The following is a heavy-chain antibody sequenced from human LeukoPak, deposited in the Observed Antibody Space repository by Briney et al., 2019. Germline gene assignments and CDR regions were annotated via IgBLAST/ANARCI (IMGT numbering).Heavy chain of an antibody. Sequence: GGSLRLSCVASGLTFRRYAVSWVRQAPGKGLEWVSAISGSGDSTYYADSVKGRFTISRDNSRNTLYLQINSLTAEDTAVYYCAKGDSGYDYGYYYGMDVWGQGTTVTVSS. CDR3: AKGDSGYDYGYYYGMDV. CDR2: ISGSGDST. D-gene: IGHD5-12*01. CDR1: GLTFRRYA. J-gene: IGHJ6*02. V-gene: IGHV3-23*01.